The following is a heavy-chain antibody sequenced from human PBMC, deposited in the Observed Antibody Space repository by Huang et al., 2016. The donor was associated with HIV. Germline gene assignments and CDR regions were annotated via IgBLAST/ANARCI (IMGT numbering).Heavy chain of an antibody. CDR2: MYYSGST. J-gene: IGHJ3*02. Sequence: QLQLQGSGPGLVKPSETLSLTCTVSGGSITSSSYYWGWIRQPPGRGLEWVGSMYYSGSTDYNPSLKRRVTVPVDTSKNQFSLKLSSVTAADTAVYYCARHFSYYDSSGYTPWDAFDIWGQGTMVTVSS. CDR1: GGSITSSSYY. V-gene: IGHV4-39*01. D-gene: IGHD3-22*01. CDR3: ARHFSYYDSSGYTPWDAFDI.